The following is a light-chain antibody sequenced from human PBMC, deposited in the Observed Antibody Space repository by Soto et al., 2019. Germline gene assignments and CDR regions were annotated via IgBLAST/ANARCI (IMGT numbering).Light chain of an antibody. Sequence: EIVLTQSPATLSLSPGERATLSCRASQSVGSYLAWYQQKPGQAPRLLMYDASNRATGIPARFSGSGSGTDFTLTISSLEPEDFAVYYCQLRSNWLFTFGPGTKVDF. CDR2: DAS. CDR3: QLRSNWLFT. V-gene: IGKV3-11*01. J-gene: IGKJ3*01. CDR1: QSVGSY.